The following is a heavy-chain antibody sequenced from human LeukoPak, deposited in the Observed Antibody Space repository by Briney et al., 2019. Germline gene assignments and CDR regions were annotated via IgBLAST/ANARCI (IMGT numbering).Heavy chain of an antibody. J-gene: IGHJ3*02. Sequence: GGSLRLSCAASGFTFSSYDMHWVRQATGKGLEWFSTIGTAGDTYYPGSVKGRFTISRENAKNSLYLQMNSLRAGDTAVYYCARAYYDILTSSFDAFDIWGQGTMVTVSS. D-gene: IGHD3-9*01. V-gene: IGHV3-13*04. CDR2: IGTAGDT. CDR3: ARAYYDILTSSFDAFDI. CDR1: GFTFSSYD.